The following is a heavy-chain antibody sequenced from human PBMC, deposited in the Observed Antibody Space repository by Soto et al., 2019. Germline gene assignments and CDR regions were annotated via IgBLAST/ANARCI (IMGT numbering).Heavy chain of an antibody. V-gene: IGHV3-23*01. CDR2: ISGSGIST. D-gene: IGHD4-4*01. J-gene: IGHJ6*02. Sequence: EVELMESGGGLLQPGGSLRLSCAASGFPFSTYPMNWVRQVPGKGLEWVSGISGSGISTFYAASVKGRFTISRDNSKNTVYLQMNRLRAEDTALYYCVKLPVTTASYYYFGMDVWGQGTTVTVSS. CDR1: GFPFSTYP. CDR3: VKLPVTTASYYYFGMDV.